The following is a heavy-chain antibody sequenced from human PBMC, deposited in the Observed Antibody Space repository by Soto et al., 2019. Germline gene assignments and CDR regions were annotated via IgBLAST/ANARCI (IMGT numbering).Heavy chain of an antibody. CDR2: ISSSRRYI. J-gene: IGHJ5*02. D-gene: IGHD3-3*01. CDR1: GFTFCSSS. CDR3: ARARYDFWSGYSWFDP. Sequence: GGSLRLSCAASGFTFCSSSMNWARQAPGKGLEWVSSISSSRRYIYYADSVKGRFTISRDNAKNSLYLQMNSLRAEDTAVYYCARARYDFWSGYSWFDPWGQGSLVTVSS. V-gene: IGHV3-21*01.